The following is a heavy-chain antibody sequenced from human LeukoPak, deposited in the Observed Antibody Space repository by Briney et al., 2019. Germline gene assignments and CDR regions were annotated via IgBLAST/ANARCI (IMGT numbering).Heavy chain of an antibody. J-gene: IGHJ6*03. D-gene: IGHD2-2*01. Sequence: SVKVSCKASGGTFSSYAISWVRQAPGQGLEWMGGIIPIFGTANYAQKFQGRVTITADESTSTAYMELSSLRSEDTAVYYCARNIPAASPYYYYYYMDVWGKGTTVTVSS. V-gene: IGHV1-69*13. CDR3: ARNIPAASPYYYYYYMDV. CDR1: GGTFSSYA. CDR2: IIPIFGTA.